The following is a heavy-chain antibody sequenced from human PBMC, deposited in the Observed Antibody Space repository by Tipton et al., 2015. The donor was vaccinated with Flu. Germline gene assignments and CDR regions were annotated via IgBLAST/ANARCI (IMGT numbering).Heavy chain of an antibody. V-gene: IGHV4-39*07. D-gene: IGHD3-16*01. Sequence: TLSLTCTVSGGSISSSTYDWGWGWIRQPPGKGLEWIGSILYSGIPKYNPSLKSRVSISVDTSKNQFSLQLSSVTAADTAVYYCAKVKFGWVESWAQGTLVTVSS. CDR2: ILYSGIP. CDR1: GGSISSSTYD. J-gene: IGHJ5*01. CDR3: AKVKFGWVES.